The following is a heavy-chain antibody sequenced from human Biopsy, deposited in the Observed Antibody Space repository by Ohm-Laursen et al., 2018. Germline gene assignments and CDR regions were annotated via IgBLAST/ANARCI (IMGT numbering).Heavy chain of an antibody. Sequence: ASVKVSCKASGYTFAGYYLHWVRQAPGHGLEWMGRINPNSGNANYAQSFQGRLTVTRDTSISTAYMELTSLTFDDTAIYYCARVPAYPSIDGYYGLDLWGQGTTVIVSS. CDR3: ARVPAYPSIDGYYGLDL. V-gene: IGHV1-2*06. CDR1: GYTFAGYY. J-gene: IGHJ6*02. D-gene: IGHD3-9*01. CDR2: INPNSGNA.